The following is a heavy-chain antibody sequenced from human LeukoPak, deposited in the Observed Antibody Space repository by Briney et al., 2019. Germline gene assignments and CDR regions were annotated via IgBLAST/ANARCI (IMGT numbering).Heavy chain of an antibody. J-gene: IGHJ6*03. CDR1: GGSFSGYY. CDR3: ARVRAPFGENYYYYYYMDV. D-gene: IGHD3-10*01. Sequence: PSETLSLTCAVYGGSFSGYYWSWIRQPPGKGLEWIGEINHSGSTNYNPSLKSRVTISVDTSKNQFSLKLSSVTAADTAVYYCARVRAPFGENYYYYYYMDVWGKGTTVTVSS. V-gene: IGHV4-34*01. CDR2: INHSGST.